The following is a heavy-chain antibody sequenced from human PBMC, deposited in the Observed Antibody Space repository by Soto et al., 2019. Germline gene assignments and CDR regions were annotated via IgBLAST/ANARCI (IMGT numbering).Heavy chain of an antibody. CDR1: GGAISVYY. D-gene: IGHD3-3*01. V-gene: IGHV4-4*07. Sequence: PSETLSLTCTVSGGAISVYYWTWIRHPAGKGLEWIGRIYSSGGTKYNPSLKSRVDMSLDMSKNQFSLRLNSVTAADTAVYYCARGQRFSDSFDPWGQGTLVTVSS. J-gene: IGHJ5*02. CDR2: IYSSGGT. CDR3: ARGQRFSDSFDP.